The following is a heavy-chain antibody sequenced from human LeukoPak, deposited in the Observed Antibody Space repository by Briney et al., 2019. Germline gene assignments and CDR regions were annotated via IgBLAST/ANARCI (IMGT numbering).Heavy chain of an antibody. CDR1: GFTFDDYG. CDR3: ASPGDYGDYGEPEYFQH. V-gene: IGHV3-20*04. D-gene: IGHD4-17*01. J-gene: IGHJ1*01. CDR2: INWNGGST. Sequence: PGGSLRLSCAASGFTFDDYGMSWVRQAPGKGLEWVSGINWNGGSTGYADSVKGRFTIPRDNAKNSLYPQMNSLRAEDTALYYCASPGDYGDYGEPEYFQHWGQGTLVTVSS.